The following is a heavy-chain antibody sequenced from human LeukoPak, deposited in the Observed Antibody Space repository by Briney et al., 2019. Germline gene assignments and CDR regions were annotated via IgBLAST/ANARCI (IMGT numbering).Heavy chain of an antibody. CDR2: ISGSGGST. Sequence: PGGFLRLSCAASGFTFSSYAMSWVRQAPGKGLEWVSAISGSGGSTYYADSVKGRFTISRDNSKNTLYLQMNSLRAEDTAVYYCAKDHYYYDPTYYFDYWGQGTLVTVSS. CDR3: AKDHYYYDPTYYFDY. CDR1: GFTFSSYA. D-gene: IGHD3-22*01. V-gene: IGHV3-23*01. J-gene: IGHJ4*02.